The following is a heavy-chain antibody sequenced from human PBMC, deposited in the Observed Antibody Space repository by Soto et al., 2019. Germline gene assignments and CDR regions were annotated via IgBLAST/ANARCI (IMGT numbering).Heavy chain of an antibody. J-gene: IGHJ6*03. CDR2: IWYDGSNK. Sequence: GGSLRLSCAASGFTFSSYGMHWVRQAPGKGLEWVAVIWYDGSNKYYADSVKGRFTISRDNSKNTLYLQMNSLRAEDTAVYYCARDAVLWFGELSTEDYYYYMDVWGQGTTVTVSS. CDR3: ARDAVLWFGELSTEDYYYYMDV. CDR1: GFTFSSYG. V-gene: IGHV3-33*01. D-gene: IGHD3-10*01.